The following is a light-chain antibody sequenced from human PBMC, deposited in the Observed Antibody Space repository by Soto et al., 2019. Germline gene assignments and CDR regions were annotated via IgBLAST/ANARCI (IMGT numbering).Light chain of an antibody. CDR3: QQYGSSPGFT. Sequence: EIVLTQSPGTLSLSPGERATLSCRASQSVSSSYLAWYQQKPGQAPRLLIYGASSRATGIPDRFSGSGSGADFTLTISRVELEDFAVYYCQQYGSSPGFTFGRETKVDIK. V-gene: IGKV3-20*01. CDR2: GAS. J-gene: IGKJ3*01. CDR1: QSVSSSY.